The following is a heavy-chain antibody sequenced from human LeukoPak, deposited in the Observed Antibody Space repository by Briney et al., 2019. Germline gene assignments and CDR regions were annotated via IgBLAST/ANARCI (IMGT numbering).Heavy chain of an antibody. CDR2: INPNSGGT. D-gene: IGHD3-22*01. CDR3: ARVQYYYDSSGYYYALTPIDY. V-gene: IGHV1-2*02. J-gene: IGHJ4*02. Sequence: ASVKVSCKASGYTFTGYYMHWVRQAPGQGLEWMGWINPNSGGTNYAQKFQGRVTMTRDTSISTAYMELSRLRSDDTAVYYCARVQYYYDSSGYYYALTPIDYWGQGTLVTVSS. CDR1: GYTFTGYY.